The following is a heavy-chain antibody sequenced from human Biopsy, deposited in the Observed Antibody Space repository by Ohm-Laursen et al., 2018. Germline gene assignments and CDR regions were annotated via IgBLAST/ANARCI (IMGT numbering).Heavy chain of an antibody. D-gene: IGHD3-22*01. V-gene: IGHV1-8*01. Sequence: ASVKVSCKASGYSFSTYDVNWVRQARGQGLEWMGWMIPSSGKTGYAQRFQGRVTLTMNTSISTAYMELSSLRSEDTAIYYCARDRGYYSDRTAPGYFDLWGRGTLVTVSS. J-gene: IGHJ2*01. CDR3: ARDRGYYSDRTAPGYFDL. CDR1: GYSFSTYD. CDR2: MIPSSGKT.